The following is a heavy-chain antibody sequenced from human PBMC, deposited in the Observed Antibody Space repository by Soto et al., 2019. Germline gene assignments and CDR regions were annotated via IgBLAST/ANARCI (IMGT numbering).Heavy chain of an antibody. CDR3: VREIYSGSHYGLIDY. D-gene: IGHD1-26*01. Sequence: QVYLVESGGGVVQPGRSLRLSCAASEFTFSSYGMHWVRQAPGKGLEWVAVIWNDGSYKYYADSVKGRFTISRDNSKNSLYLQMDSLRAEDTAMYYCVREIYSGSHYGLIDYWGQGTLVTVSS. CDR2: IWNDGSYK. V-gene: IGHV3-33*01. J-gene: IGHJ4*02. CDR1: EFTFSSYG.